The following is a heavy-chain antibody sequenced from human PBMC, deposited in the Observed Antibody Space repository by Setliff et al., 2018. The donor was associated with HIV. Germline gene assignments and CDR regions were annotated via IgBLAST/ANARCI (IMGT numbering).Heavy chain of an antibody. V-gene: IGHV4-38-2*02. CDR1: SYSVTSGYY. Sequence: PSETLSLTCTVSSYSVTSGYYWAWIRQPPGKGLEWSGNMYPSGSSYFNPTLQSRVTMSADTSKKQFFLKLSSVTAADTAVYYCARVGYCSSTNCYWGRPSYGMGVWGQGTTVTVSS. D-gene: IGHD2-2*01. CDR3: ARVGYCSSTNCYWGRPSYGMGV. CDR2: MYPSGSS. J-gene: IGHJ6*02.